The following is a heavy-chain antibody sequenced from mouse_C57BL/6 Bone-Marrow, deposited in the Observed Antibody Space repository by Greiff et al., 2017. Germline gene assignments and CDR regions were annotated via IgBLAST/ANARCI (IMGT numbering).Heavy chain of an antibody. D-gene: IGHD1-1*01. Sequence: VQLQQPGAELVKPGASVKLSCKASGYTFTSYWMHWVKQRPGQGLEWIGMIHPNSGSTNYNEKFKSKATLTVDKSSSTAYMQLSSLTSEDSAVYYCARLNYYDPYWYFDVWGTGTTVTVSS. V-gene: IGHV1-64*01. CDR2: IHPNSGST. J-gene: IGHJ1*03. CDR1: GYTFTSYW. CDR3: ARLNYYDPYWYFDV.